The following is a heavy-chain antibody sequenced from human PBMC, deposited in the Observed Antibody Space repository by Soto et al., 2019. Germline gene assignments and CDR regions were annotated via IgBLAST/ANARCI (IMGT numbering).Heavy chain of an antibody. CDR1: GFTXSSYA. V-gene: IGHV3-23*01. Sequence: GGSLRLSCAASGFTXSSYAMSWVRQAPGKGLEWVSAISGSGGSTYYADSVKGRFTISRDNSKNTLYLQMNSLRAEDTAVYYCAKVMKSSGWCRQLGRFDYRGQGTLVTVSS. CDR2: ISGSGGST. D-gene: IGHD6-19*01. J-gene: IGHJ4*02. CDR3: AKVMKSSGWCRQLGRFDY.